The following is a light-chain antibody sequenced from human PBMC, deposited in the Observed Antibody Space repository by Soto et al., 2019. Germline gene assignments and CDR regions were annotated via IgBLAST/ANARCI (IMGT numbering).Light chain of an antibody. CDR1: KTVSDD. Sequence: EIVMTQSPATLFVSPGERATLSCRARKTVSDDLAWYQQKPGQAPRLLLYGASTRATDIPARFSGGGSGTEFTLTISSLQSEDSAIYYCQQYHDWPPITFGPGTKVNI. CDR3: QQYHDWPPIT. CDR2: GAS. V-gene: IGKV3-15*01. J-gene: IGKJ3*01.